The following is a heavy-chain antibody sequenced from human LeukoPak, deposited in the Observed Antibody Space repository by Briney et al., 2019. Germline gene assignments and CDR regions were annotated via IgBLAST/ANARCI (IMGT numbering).Heavy chain of an antibody. Sequence: SETLSLTCAVYGGSFSGYYWSWIRQPPGKGLEWIGEINHSGSTNYNPSLKSRVTISVDTSKNQFSLKLSSVTAADTAVYYCAREEMPGKFDYWGQGTLVTVSS. V-gene: IGHV4-34*01. CDR1: GGSFSGYY. J-gene: IGHJ4*02. CDR3: AREEMPGKFDY. CDR2: INHSGST. D-gene: IGHD1-26*01.